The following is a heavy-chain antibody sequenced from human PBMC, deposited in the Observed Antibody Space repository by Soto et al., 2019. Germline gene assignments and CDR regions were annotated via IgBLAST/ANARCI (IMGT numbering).Heavy chain of an antibody. CDR1: GYTFTSYA. CDR3: ARPKDYDDCLDL. CDR2: INAGNGNT. Sequence: ASVKVSCKASGYTFTSYAIHWVRQAPGQRLEWMGWINAGNGNTKYPQKFQGRVTITRDTSASTAYMELSSLISEDTAVYYCARPKDYDDCLDLWGQGTLVTVSS. J-gene: IGHJ4*02. V-gene: IGHV1-3*01. D-gene: IGHD3-22*01.